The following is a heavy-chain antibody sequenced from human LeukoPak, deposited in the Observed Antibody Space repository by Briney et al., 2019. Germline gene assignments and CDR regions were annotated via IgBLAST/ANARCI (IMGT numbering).Heavy chain of an antibody. CDR1: GYTFTGYY. CDR3: ARDIFLTAGGSTSED. CDR2: INPNSGGT. Sequence: ASVKVSRKASGYTFTGYYMHWVRQAPGQGLEWTGWINPNSGGTNYAQKFEGRVTMTRDTSISTAYMELSRLRSDDTAVYYCARDIFLTAGGSTSEDWGQGTLVTVSS. D-gene: IGHD2-2*01. V-gene: IGHV1-2*02. J-gene: IGHJ4*02.